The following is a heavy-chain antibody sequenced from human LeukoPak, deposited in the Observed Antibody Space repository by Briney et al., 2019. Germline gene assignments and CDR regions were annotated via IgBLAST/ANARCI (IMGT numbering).Heavy chain of an antibody. D-gene: IGHD2-2*01. CDR3: TRDSLVVPAANKFSYYYYYMDV. CDR1: GFTFGDYA. Sequence: GGSLRLSCTASGFTFGDYAMSWVRQAPGKGLEWVGFIRSKAYGGTTEYAASVKGRFTISRDDSKSIAYLQMNSLKTEDTAVYYCTRDSLVVPAANKFSYYYYYMDVWGKGTTVTVSS. CDR2: IRSKAYGGTT. V-gene: IGHV3-49*04. J-gene: IGHJ6*03.